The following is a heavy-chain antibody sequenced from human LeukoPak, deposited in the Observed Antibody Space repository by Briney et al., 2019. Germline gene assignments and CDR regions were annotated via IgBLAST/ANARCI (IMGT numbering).Heavy chain of an antibody. V-gene: IGHV1-69*01. CDR2: IIPIFGTA. CDR3: ARGLQLRFLEWLPFDY. J-gene: IGHJ4*02. CDR1: GGTFSSYA. Sequence: SVKVSCKASGGTFSSYAISWVRQAPGQGLEWMGGIIPIFGTANYAQKFQGRVTITADESTSTAYMELSSLRSEDTAVYYCARGLQLRFLEWLPFDYWGQGTLVTVSS. D-gene: IGHD3-3*01.